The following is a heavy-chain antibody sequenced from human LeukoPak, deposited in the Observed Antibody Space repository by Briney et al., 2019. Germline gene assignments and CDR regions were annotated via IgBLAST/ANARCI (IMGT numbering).Heavy chain of an antibody. Sequence: SETLSLTCAVYGGSFSGYYWSWIRQPPGKGLEWIGEINHSGSTNYNPSLKSRVTISVDTSKNQFSLKLSSVTAADTAVYYCASGLGYCSSTSCYTAWGQGTLVTVSS. CDR3: ASGLGYCSSTSCYTA. CDR2: INHSGST. D-gene: IGHD2-2*02. V-gene: IGHV4-34*01. J-gene: IGHJ5*02. CDR1: GGSFSGYY.